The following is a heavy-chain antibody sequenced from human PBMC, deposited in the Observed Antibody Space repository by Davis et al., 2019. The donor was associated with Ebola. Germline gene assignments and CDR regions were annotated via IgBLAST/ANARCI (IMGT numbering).Heavy chain of an antibody. V-gene: IGHV3-30*18. D-gene: IGHD1-26*01. Sequence: SLMTPCASSGFTFSSYGIHWVRQAPGKGLEWVAVISYDGSNKYYADSVKGRFTISRDNSKNTLFLQMNSLRAEDTAVYYCAKDSGRLIHYYYYGMDVWGQGTTVTVSS. CDR1: GFTFSSYG. CDR3: AKDSGRLIHYYYYGMDV. J-gene: IGHJ6*02. CDR2: ISYDGSNK.